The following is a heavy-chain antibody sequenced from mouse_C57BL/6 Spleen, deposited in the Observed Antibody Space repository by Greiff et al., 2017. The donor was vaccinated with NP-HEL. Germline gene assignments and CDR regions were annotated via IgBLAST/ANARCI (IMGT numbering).Heavy chain of an antibody. D-gene: IGHD1-1*01. V-gene: IGHV5-9*01. J-gene: IGHJ1*03. Sequence: EVHLVESGGGLVKPGGSLKLSCAASGFTFSSYTMSWVRQTPEKRLEWVATISGGGGNTYYPDSVKGRFTISRDNAKNTLYLQMSSLRSEDTALYYCARQFTTVVDWYFDVWGTGTTVTVSS. CDR1: GFTFSSYT. CDR3: ARQFTTVVDWYFDV. CDR2: ISGGGGNT.